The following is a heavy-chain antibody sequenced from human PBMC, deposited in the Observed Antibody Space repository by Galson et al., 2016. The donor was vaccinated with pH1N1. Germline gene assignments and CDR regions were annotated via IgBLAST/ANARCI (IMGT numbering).Heavy chain of an antibody. CDR1: RNTFTSHD. V-gene: IGHV1-8*03. D-gene: IGHD5-18*01. Sequence: SVKVSCKASRNTFTSHDINWVRQATGQGLEWMGWMNPNSGNTGYAQKFQGKVTFTRNTSIITAYMELSSLRSEDTAVYYCARVSGYNSGYIDSWGQGTLVTVSS. CDR2: MNPNSGNT. CDR3: ARVSGYNSGYIDS. J-gene: IGHJ4*02.